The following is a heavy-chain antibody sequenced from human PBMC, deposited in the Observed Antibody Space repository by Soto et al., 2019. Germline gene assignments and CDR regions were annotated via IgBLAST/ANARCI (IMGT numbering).Heavy chain of an antibody. J-gene: IGHJ6*02. D-gene: IGHD4-17*01. V-gene: IGHV5-51*01. CDR3: ARLYHGDYGRGNWWYYYYGMDV. Sequence: GESLKISCKGSGYSFTSYWIGWVRQMPGKGLEWMGIIYPGDSDTRYSPSFQGQVTISADKSISTAYLQWSSLKASDTAMYYCARLYHGDYGRGNWWYYYYGMDVWGQGTTVTVSS. CDR2: IYPGDSDT. CDR1: GYSFTSYW.